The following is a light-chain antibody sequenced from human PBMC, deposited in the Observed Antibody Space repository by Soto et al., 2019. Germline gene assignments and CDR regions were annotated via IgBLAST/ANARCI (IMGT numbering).Light chain of an antibody. CDR3: HHYGCSPWA. J-gene: IGKJ1*01. CDR1: QSVNRF. V-gene: IGKV3-20*01. Sequence: EIVLTQSPGTLSLSPGERATLSCRASQSVNRFLAWFQQKPGQAPRLLIYVASNRATGIPDRLSGSGSETDFTLTITRLGPEDSAVDYCHHYGCSPWAFGQGTKVEIK. CDR2: VAS.